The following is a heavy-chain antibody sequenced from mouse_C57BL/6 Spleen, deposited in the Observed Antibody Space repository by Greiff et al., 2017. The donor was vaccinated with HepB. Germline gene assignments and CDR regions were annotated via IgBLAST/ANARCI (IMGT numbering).Heavy chain of an antibody. CDR2: ISSGGSYT. CDR1: GFTFSSYG. CDR3: ARRDGAMDY. V-gene: IGHV5-6*01. J-gene: IGHJ4*01. D-gene: IGHD3-3*01. Sequence: EVQLVESGGDLVKPGGSLKLSCAASGFTFSSYGMSWVRQTPDKRLEWVATISSGGSYTYYPDSVKGRFTISRDNAKNTLYLQMSSLKSEDTAMYYCARRDGAMDYWGQGTSVTVSS.